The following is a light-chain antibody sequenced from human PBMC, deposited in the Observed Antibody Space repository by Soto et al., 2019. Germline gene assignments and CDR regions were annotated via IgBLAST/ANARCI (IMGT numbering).Light chain of an antibody. CDR1: SSDVGGYNY. CDR2: DVS. J-gene: IGLJ2*01. Sequence: QSVLTQPASVSGSPGQSITISCTGTSSDVGGYNYVSWSQQHPGKAPQLMIYDVSNRPSGVSNRFSGSKSGNTASLTISGLQAEDEADYYCCSYTTSSTVLFGGGTKLTV. V-gene: IGLV2-14*03. CDR3: CSYTTSSTVL.